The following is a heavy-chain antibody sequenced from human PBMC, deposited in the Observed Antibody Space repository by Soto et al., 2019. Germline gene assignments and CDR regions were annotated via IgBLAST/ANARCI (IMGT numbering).Heavy chain of an antibody. Sequence: EVQLVESGGGLVQPGESLRLSCAASGFTLSGYWMNWVRQAPGKGLEWVANIKQDGSEKNYVDSVKGRFTISRDNAKNSLSLQMTSLRAEDPAVYYCLVTTSVFGIWGQGTMVIVSS. D-gene: IGHD4-17*01. CDR2: IKQDGSEK. V-gene: IGHV3-7*01. CDR3: LVTTSVFGI. J-gene: IGHJ3*02. CDR1: GFTLSGYW.